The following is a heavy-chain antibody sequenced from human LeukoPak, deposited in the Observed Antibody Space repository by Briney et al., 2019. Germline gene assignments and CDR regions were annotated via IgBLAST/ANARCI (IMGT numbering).Heavy chain of an antibody. J-gene: IGHJ4*02. CDR1: GGPISSSSYY. V-gene: IGHV4-39*01. D-gene: IGHD3-22*01. Sequence: PSETLSLTCTVSGGPISSSSYYWGWIRQPPGKGLEWTGSIYYSGSTYYNPSLKSRVTISVDTSKNQFSLKLSSVTAADTAVYYCAMGGLYYDSSGYYSEYYFDYWGQGTLVTVSS. CDR2: IYYSGST. CDR3: AMGGLYYDSSGYYSEYYFDY.